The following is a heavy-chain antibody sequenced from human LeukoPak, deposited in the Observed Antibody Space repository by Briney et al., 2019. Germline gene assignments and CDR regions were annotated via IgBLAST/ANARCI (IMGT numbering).Heavy chain of an antibody. Sequence: GASVKVSCKVSGYTFTYYYIHWVRQAPGQGLEWMGWINPNSGGTNYAQKFQGRVTMTTDTSTSTAYMELRSLRSDDTAVYYCARVGGRIAAADFDYWGQGTLVTVSS. V-gene: IGHV1-2*02. D-gene: IGHD6-13*01. CDR1: GYTFTYYY. CDR3: ARVGGRIAAADFDY. CDR2: INPNSGGT. J-gene: IGHJ4*02.